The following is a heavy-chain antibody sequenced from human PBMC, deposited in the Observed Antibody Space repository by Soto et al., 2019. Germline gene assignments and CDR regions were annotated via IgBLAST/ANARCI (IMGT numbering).Heavy chain of an antibody. Sequence: GGSRRLSCAASGFNFSSYGMHWVRQAPGKGLEWVTGILYDGSDKYYADSGKGRFTISRENHKNTLYLQMNRLRTEDSAVYDCARARGGVGDFLHHWGQGTPVTVSS. D-gene: IGHD3-10*01. J-gene: IGHJ4*02. V-gene: IGHV3-30*03. CDR2: ILYDGSDK. CDR3: ARARGGVGDFLHH. CDR1: GFNFSSYG.